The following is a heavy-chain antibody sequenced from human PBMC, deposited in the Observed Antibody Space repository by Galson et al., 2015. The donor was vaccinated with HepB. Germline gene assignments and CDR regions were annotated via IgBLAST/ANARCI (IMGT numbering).Heavy chain of an antibody. D-gene: IGHD1-20*01. CDR2: ISAYNGNT. J-gene: IGHJ6*02. CDR3: AREGNWNYYYYGMDV. V-gene: IGHV1-18*04. Sequence: QSGAEVKKPGESLKISCKGSGYSFTSYWIGWVRQAPGQGLEWMGWISAYNGNTNYAQKLQGRVTMTTDTSTSTAYMELRSLRSDDTAVYYWAREGNWNYYYYGMDVWGQGTTVTVSS. CDR1: GYSFTSYW.